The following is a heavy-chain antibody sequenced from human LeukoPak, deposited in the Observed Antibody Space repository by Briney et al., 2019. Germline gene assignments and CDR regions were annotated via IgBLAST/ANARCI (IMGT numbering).Heavy chain of an antibody. Sequence: SETLSLTCTVSGGSISSGSYYWSWIRQPAGKGLEWIGRIYTIGSTNYNPSLKSRVTISVDTSKNQFSLKLSSVTAADTDVYHCARDSGTTMVRGVIPTWGQGTLVTVSS. D-gene: IGHD3-10*01. J-gene: IGHJ5*02. CDR2: IYTIGST. V-gene: IGHV4-61*02. CDR1: GGSISSGSYY. CDR3: ARDSGTTMVRGVIPT.